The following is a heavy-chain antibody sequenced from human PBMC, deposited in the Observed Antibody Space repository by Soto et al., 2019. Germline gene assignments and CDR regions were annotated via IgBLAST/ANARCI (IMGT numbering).Heavy chain of an antibody. V-gene: IGHV3-23*01. D-gene: IGHD2-2*01. CDR2: FSATSENT. CDR3: AKARYQQWVRLPFYY. J-gene: IGHJ4*02. CDR1: GFFFSSYT. Sequence: EVQLLESGGGLVQPGGSLRLSCVGSGFFFSSYTMTWVRQAPGKGLEWVSSFSATSENTYYADSVRGRFTISRDNSKNTLFLQMNSLTAEDAAMYYCAKARYQQWVRLPFYYWGQGILVIVSS.